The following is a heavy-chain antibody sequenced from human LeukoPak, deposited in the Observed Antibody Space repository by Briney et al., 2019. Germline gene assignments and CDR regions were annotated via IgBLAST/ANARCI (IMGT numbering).Heavy chain of an antibody. J-gene: IGHJ4*02. CDR3: ARDDGLWLPTDFDY. Sequence: GGSLRLSCAASGFTFSSYSMNWVRQAPGKGLEWVSSISSSSSYIYYADSVKGRFIISRDNAKNSLYLQMNSLRAEDTAVYYCARDDGLWLPTDFDYWGQGTLVTVSS. CDR1: GFTFSSYS. V-gene: IGHV3-21*01. D-gene: IGHD5-18*01. CDR2: ISSSSSYI.